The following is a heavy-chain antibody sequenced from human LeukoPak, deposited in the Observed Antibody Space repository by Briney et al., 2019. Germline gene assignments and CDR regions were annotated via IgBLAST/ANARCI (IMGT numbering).Heavy chain of an antibody. D-gene: IGHD4-17*01. V-gene: IGHV1-2*02. Sequence: GASVKVSCKASGYTFTAYYIHWVRQAPEQGLEWMGWINPNTGGTNHAQKFQGRATMTRDTSITTAYMELSRLRSDDTAVYYCARDYHGDRYFDYWGQGTLVTVSS. CDR2: INPNTGGT. CDR3: ARDYHGDRYFDY. J-gene: IGHJ4*02. CDR1: GYTFTAYY.